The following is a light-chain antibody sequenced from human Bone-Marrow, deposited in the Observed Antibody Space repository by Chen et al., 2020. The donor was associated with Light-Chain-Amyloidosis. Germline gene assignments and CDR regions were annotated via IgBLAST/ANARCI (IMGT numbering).Light chain of an antibody. V-gene: IGLV3-21*02. Sequence: SYVLTQPSSVSVAPGQTATIDCGGNNIGSTSVHWYQQTPGQAPLLVVYDDSDRPSGIPERLSGSNSGNTATLTISRVEAGDEADYYGQVWDRSSDRPVFGGGTKLTVL. CDR3: QVWDRSSDRPV. CDR1: NIGSTS. CDR2: DDS. J-gene: IGLJ3*02.